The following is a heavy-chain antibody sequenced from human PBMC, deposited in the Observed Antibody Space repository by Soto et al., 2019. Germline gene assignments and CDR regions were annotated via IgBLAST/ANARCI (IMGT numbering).Heavy chain of an antibody. CDR2: IYYSGTT. J-gene: IGHJ4*02. Sequence: QVQLQESGPGLVKPSETLSLTCTVSGGSISSYYWSWIRQPPGKGLERIGYIYYSGTTNYNPSLKXPVTISVDTSKNQLSLKLSSVTAADTAVYYCARRYGYSFDYWGQGTLVTVSS. CDR1: GGSISSYY. D-gene: IGHD5-18*01. V-gene: IGHV4-59*08. CDR3: ARRYGYSFDY.